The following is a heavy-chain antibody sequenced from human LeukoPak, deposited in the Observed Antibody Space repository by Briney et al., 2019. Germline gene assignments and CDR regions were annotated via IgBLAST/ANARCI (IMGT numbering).Heavy chain of an antibody. CDR2: IYSGGST. Sequence: GGSLRLSCAASGFTVSSNYMSWVRQAPGKGLEWVSVIYSGGSTYYADSVKGRFTISRDNSKNTPYLQMNSLRAEDTAVYYCARASTVTPQPYYYGMDVWGQGTTVTVSS. V-gene: IGHV3-53*01. J-gene: IGHJ6*02. CDR3: ARASTVTPQPYYYGMDV. CDR1: GFTVSSNY. D-gene: IGHD4-17*01.